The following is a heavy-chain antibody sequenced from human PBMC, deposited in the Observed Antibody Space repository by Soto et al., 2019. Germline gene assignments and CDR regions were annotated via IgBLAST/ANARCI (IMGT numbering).Heavy chain of an antibody. CDR1: GFAFSDYS. CDR2: ISGGGGNT. J-gene: IGHJ4*02. V-gene: IGHV3-23*01. CDR3: AKETYGSGWTLDS. Sequence: DVQLLESGGGVVQSGGSLRLSCSASGFAFSDYSMHWVRQAPGEGPEWVSAISGGGGNTYYAGSVNGRFTISRDNSRNTLYLQMHSLRDDDTALYYCAKETYGSGWTLDSWGQGTRATVSS. D-gene: IGHD6-19*01.